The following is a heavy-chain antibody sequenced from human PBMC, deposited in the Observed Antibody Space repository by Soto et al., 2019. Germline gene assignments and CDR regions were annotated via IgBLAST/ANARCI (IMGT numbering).Heavy chain of an antibody. CDR2: IVVGSGNT. CDR3: AADRLQLELRG. Sequence: SVKVSGKASVFTFTSSAVQCVRQARGQRLEWVGWIVVGSGNTNYAQKFQERVTITRDMSTSTAYMELSSLRSGDTAVYYCAADRLQLELRGWGQGTLVTVSS. J-gene: IGHJ4*02. D-gene: IGHD1-1*01. CDR1: VFTFTSSA. V-gene: IGHV1-58*01.